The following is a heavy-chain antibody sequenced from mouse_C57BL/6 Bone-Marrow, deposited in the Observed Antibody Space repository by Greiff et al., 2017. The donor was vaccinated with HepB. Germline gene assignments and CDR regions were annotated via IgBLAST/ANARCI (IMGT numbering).Heavy chain of an antibody. Sequence: EVMLVESGEGLVKPGGSLKLSCAASGFTFSSYAMSWVRQTPEKRLEWVAYISSGGDYIYYADTVKGRFTISRDNARNTLYLQMSSLKSEDTAMYYCTRRSVNSSGLYAMDYWGPGTSVTVSS. CDR3: TRRSVNSSGLYAMDY. V-gene: IGHV5-9-1*02. CDR1: GFTFSSYA. J-gene: IGHJ4*01. CDR2: ISSGGDYI. D-gene: IGHD3-2*02.